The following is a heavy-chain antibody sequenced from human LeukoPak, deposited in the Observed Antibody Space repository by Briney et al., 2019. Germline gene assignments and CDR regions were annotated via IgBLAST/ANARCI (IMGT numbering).Heavy chain of an antibody. CDR1: GYRFDIYW. Sequence: GESLKISCHGSGYRFDIYWIVWVRQMPGKGLEFIGFIYPGDSDTRYSPSFQGQVTMAADKSISTAYLHLKASDTAIYYCARRRLAQESIRPGIDAFDVWGQGTVVTVSA. CDR3: ARRRLAQESIRPGIDAFDV. D-gene: IGHD3-16*01. J-gene: IGHJ3*01. CDR2: IYPGDSDT. V-gene: IGHV5-51*01.